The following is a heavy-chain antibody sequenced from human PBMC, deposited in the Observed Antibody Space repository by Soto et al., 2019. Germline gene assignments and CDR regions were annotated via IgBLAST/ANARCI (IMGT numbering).Heavy chain of an antibody. J-gene: IGHJ4*02. CDR1: GFTFSGYW. V-gene: IGHV3-7*01. Sequence: EVQLVESGGGLVQPGGSLRLSCAASGFTFSGYWMSWVRQAPGKGLEWVANIKQDGSEKCYVDSVKGRFTISRDNAKNSLYLLMNSLRAEDTAVYYCAKNNRYCSSTNCFVFDYWGQGTLVTVSS. CDR2: IKQDGSEK. CDR3: AKNNRYCSSTNCFVFDY. D-gene: IGHD2-2*01.